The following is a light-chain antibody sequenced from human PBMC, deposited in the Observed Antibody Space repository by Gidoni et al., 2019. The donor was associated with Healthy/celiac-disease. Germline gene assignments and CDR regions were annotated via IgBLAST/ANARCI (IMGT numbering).Light chain of an antibody. J-gene: IGKJ3*01. CDR3: QQYNSYLFT. V-gene: IGKV1-5*03. CDR2: KAS. CDR1: QSISSW. Sequence: DIHMTQSPSTLSASVGDRVTITCRASQSISSWLAWYQQKPGKAPKLLIYKASSLESGVPSRFNGSGSGTEFTLTISSLQPDDFATYYCQQYNSYLFTFGPGTKVDIK.